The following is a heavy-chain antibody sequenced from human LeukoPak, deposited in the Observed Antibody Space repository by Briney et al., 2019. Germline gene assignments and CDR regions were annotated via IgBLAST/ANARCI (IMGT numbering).Heavy chain of an antibody. CDR1: GYTLTELS. CDR3: ATDSRVRPAAPHDAFDI. J-gene: IGHJ3*02. V-gene: IGHV1-24*01. Sequence: GASVKVSCKVSGYTLTELSMHWVRQAPGKGLEWMGGFDPEDGETIYAQKFQGRVTMTEDTSTDTAYMELSSLRSEDTAVYYCATDSRVRPAAPHDAFDIWGQGTMVTVSS. CDR2: FDPEDGET. D-gene: IGHD2-2*01.